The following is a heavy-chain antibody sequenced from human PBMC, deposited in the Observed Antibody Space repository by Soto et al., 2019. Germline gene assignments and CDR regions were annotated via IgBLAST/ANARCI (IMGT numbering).Heavy chain of an antibody. D-gene: IGHD1-1*01. CDR1: GFTFSSYA. V-gene: IGHV3-30-3*01. J-gene: IGHJ4*02. Sequence: QVQLVESGGGVVQPGRSLRLSCAASGFTFSSYAMHWVRQAPGKGLEWVAVISYDGSNKYYADSVKGRFTISRDNSKNTLYLQMNSLRAEDTAVYYCARESTGRLDYWGQGTLVTVSS. CDR3: ARESTGRLDY. CDR2: ISYDGSNK.